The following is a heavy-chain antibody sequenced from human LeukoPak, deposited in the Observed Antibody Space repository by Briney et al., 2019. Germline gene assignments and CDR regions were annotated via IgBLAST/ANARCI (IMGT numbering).Heavy chain of an antibody. Sequence: SETLSLTCTVSGGSISSGSYYWSWIRQPAGKGLEWIGRIYTSGSTNYNPSLKSRVTISVDTSKNQFSLKLSSVTAADTAVYYCAREEHYYDSSGYYRPWYYYYMDVWGKGTTVTVSS. V-gene: IGHV4-61*02. CDR2: IYTSGST. CDR3: AREEHYYDSSGYYRPWYYYYMDV. J-gene: IGHJ6*03. D-gene: IGHD3-22*01. CDR1: GGSISSGSYY.